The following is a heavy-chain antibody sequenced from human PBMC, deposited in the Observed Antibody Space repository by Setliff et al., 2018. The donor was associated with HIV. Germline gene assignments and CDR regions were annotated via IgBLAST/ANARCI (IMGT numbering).Heavy chain of an antibody. V-gene: IGHV4-59*08. J-gene: IGHJ4*02. CDR1: RGSIHNHY. D-gene: IGHD3-22*01. CDR3: ARGNHHSSGLDY. CDR2: IYYSGST. Sequence: PSETLSLTCTFTRGSIHNHYCSWIRQPPGKGLEWIGYIYYSGSTNYNPSLKSRVTISVDTSKNQFSLKLSSVTAADTAVYYCARGNHHSSGLDYWGQGTLVTVSS.